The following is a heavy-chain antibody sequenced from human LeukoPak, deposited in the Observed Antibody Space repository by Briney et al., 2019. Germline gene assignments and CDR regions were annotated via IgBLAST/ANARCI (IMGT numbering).Heavy chain of an antibody. D-gene: IGHD5-12*01. J-gene: IGHJ1*01. CDR1: GRSLRASS. V-gene: IGHV4-34*01. Sequence: SATVSLTCAVYGRSLRASSWGWIRQPPGKWREWIGEVDDTGSTNYNPALKSRAPISADTPKRQFSLTLPSVTAADTAVYYCARRDSGYAPTALQEWGQGTLVTVSA. CDR2: VDDTGST. CDR3: ARRDSGYAPTALQE.